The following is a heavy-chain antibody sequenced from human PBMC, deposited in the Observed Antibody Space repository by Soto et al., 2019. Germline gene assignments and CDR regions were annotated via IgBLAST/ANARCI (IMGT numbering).Heavy chain of an antibody. CDR3: AKDLVPTIFGVVIGEAEGGFDY. Sequence: SETLSLTCAVSGGSISSGGYFWSWIRQPPGKGLEWIGYIYYSGSTNYNPSLKSRVTISVDTSKNQFSLKLSSVTAADTAVYYCAKDLVPTIFGVVIGEAEGGFDYWGQGTLVTVSS. V-gene: IGHV4-61*08. CDR2: IYYSGST. D-gene: IGHD3-3*01. CDR1: GGSISSGGYF. J-gene: IGHJ4*02.